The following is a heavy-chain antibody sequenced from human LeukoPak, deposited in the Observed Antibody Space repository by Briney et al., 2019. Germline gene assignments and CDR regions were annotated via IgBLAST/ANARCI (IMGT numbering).Heavy chain of an antibody. CDR2: ISSGSGYI. CDR1: GFSFIGYG. J-gene: IGHJ1*01. V-gene: IGHV3-21*04. CDR3: ARDSGHTVTNEYFEH. D-gene: IGHD1-14*01. Sequence: GGSLRLSCAAPGFSFIGYGMSWVRQAPGKGLEWVSSISSGSGYIYYADSVKGRFTISRDNAQNALFLQMNALRVDDSAAYYCARDSGHTVTNEYFEHWGQGTLLTVS.